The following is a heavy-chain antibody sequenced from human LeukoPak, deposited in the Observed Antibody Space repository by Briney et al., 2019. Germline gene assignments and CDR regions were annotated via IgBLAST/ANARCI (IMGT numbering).Heavy chain of an antibody. V-gene: IGHV3-23*01. CDR3: AKGHPGQQLIHTYFDY. J-gene: IGHJ4*02. CDR2: ISAGGDSS. Sequence: GGSLRLSCAASGFIFGSYAMSWVRQTPGRGLEWVSSISAGGDSSYYAASVKGRFTISRDSSKNTLYLQINSLRAEDTAVYYSAKGHPGQQLIHTYFDYWGQGTLVTVSS. CDR1: GFIFGSYA. D-gene: IGHD6-13*01.